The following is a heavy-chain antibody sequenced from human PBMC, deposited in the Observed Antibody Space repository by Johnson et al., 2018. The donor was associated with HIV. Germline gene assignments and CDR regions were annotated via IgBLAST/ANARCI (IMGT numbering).Heavy chain of an antibody. Sequence: VLLVESGGGLVQPGGSLRLSCTASGFPVTSNFMTWVRQPPGKGLDWVSAVYSTFGTYYADSVRGRFTISTDNSKNTLYLQMNSLRREDTAVYYCAGGVRNSYGYLLGTFDIWGEGTIVTVCS. CDR1: GFPVTSNF. D-gene: IGHD5-18*01. CDR3: AGGVRNSYGYLLGTFDI. J-gene: IGHJ3*02. CDR2: VYSTFGT. V-gene: IGHV3-66*02.